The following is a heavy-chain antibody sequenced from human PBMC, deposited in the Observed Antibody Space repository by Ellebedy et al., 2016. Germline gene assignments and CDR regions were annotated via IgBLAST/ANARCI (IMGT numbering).Heavy chain of an antibody. J-gene: IGHJ4*02. Sequence: GGSLRLXXAASGFTFSDYYMSWIRQAPGKGLEWVSYISSSGSTIYYADSVKGRFTISRDNAKNSLYLQMNSLRAEDTAVYYCARVLRFLRSAKPPDYWGQGTLVTVSS. CDR2: ISSSGSTI. D-gene: IGHD3-3*01. CDR3: ARVLRFLRSAKPPDY. V-gene: IGHV3-11*01. CDR1: GFTFSDYY.